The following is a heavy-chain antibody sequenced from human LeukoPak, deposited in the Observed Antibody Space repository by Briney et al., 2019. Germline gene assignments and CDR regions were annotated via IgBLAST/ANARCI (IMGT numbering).Heavy chain of an antibody. V-gene: IGHV3-7*03. CDR3: ARSIPYGTTWYGRSDY. J-gene: IGHJ4*02. CDR2: IKPDGTTK. Sequence: GGSLRLSCAASGLPFSSYSMTWVRQAPGKGLEWVANIKPDGTTKFYVDSVKGRFTISRDNALNSLYLQMNSLRAEDTAIYYCARSIPYGTTWYGRSDYWGQGTLVTVSS. CDR1: GLPFSSYS. D-gene: IGHD6-13*01.